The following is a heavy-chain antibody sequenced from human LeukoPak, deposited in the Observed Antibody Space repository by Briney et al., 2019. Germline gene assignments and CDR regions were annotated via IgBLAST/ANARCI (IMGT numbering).Heavy chain of an antibody. CDR2: IWYDGTNK. CDR3: ARDYCGSTSCLFDY. V-gene: IGHV3-33*08. CDR1: GFTFGDYW. Sequence: GGSLRLSCAASGFTFGDYWMSWVRQAPGKGLEWVALIWYDGTNKYYADSVKGRFTISRDNSKNTLYLQMNSLRAEDTAVYYCARDYCGSTSCLFDYWGQGTLVTVSS. D-gene: IGHD2-2*01. J-gene: IGHJ4*02.